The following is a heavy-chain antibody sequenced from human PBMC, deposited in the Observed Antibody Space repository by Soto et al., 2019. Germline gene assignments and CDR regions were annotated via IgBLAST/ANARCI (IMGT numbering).Heavy chain of an antibody. CDR1: GFAISRGYY. J-gene: IGHJ5*02. Sequence: TCSVSGFAISRGYYWSWVRQPPGKGLEWIGYIYYSGSTYYNPSLKSRVTISVDTSKNQFSLKLSSVTAADTAVYYCARVRGDYDFWSGYYLNWFDPWGQGTLVTVSS. CDR3: ARVRGDYDFWSGYYLNWFDP. V-gene: IGHV4-30-4*01. D-gene: IGHD3-3*01. CDR2: IYYSGST.